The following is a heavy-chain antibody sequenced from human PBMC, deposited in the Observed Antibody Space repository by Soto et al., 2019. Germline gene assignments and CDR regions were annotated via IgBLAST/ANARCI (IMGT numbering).Heavy chain of an antibody. Sequence: EVQLVQSGAEVKKAGESLKISCQGSGYSFTNYWVGWVRQIPGRGLEWMGIIHPGDSDTRYSPFFQGQVTISADKSIRTAYLQWSSLKASDTAMYYCARHNRYSITWFEGWFDPWGQGTLVTVSS. CDR3: ARHNRYSITWFEGWFDP. J-gene: IGHJ5*02. CDR1: GYSFTNYW. D-gene: IGHD6-13*01. CDR2: IHPGDSDT. V-gene: IGHV5-51*03.